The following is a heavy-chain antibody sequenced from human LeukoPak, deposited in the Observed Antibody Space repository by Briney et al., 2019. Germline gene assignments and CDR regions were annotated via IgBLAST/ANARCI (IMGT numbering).Heavy chain of an antibody. Sequence: PGGSLRLSCAASGFTFSSYDMHWVRQATGKGLEWVSAIGTAGDTYYPGSVKGRFTISRENAKNSLYLQMNSLRAGDTAVYYCARGQGFYDSSGFDYWGQGTLVTVSS. CDR2: IGTAGDT. D-gene: IGHD3-22*01. CDR3: ARGQGFYDSSGFDY. V-gene: IGHV3-13*01. CDR1: GFTFSSYD. J-gene: IGHJ4*02.